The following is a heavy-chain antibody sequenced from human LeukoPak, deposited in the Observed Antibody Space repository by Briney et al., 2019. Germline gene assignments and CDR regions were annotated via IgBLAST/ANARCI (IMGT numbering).Heavy chain of an antibody. V-gene: IGHV3-30*18. CDR3: AKASVGTTGGTFDS. Sequence: GGSLRLSCAASGFTFITYAMHWVRQAPGKGLEWVALISYDGTNKYYADSVKGRFTISRDDSEDMLYLQMNSVRAEDTAVYYCAKASVGTTGGTFDSWGQGTLVTVPS. D-gene: IGHD1-7*01. J-gene: IGHJ4*02. CDR2: ISYDGTNK. CDR1: GFTFITYA.